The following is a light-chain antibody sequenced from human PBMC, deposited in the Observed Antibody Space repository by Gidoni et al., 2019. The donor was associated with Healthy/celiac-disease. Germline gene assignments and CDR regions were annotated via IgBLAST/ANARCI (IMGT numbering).Light chain of an antibody. CDR1: QSASSSY. CDR3: QQYGSSPRT. Sequence: EIVLTPSPGTLSLSPGERATLSCRASQSASSSYLAWYQQKPGQAPRLLIYGASSRATGIPARFSGSGSGTDFTLTISRLEPEDFAVYYCQQYGSSPRTFGQGTKVEIK. V-gene: IGKV3-20*01. CDR2: GAS. J-gene: IGKJ1*01.